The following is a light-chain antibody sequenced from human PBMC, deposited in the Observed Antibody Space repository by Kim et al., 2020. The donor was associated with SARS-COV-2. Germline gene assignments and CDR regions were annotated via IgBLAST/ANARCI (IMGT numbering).Light chain of an antibody. CDR1: QSVSSY. CDR3: QQRSNWPRSIT. CDR2: DAS. J-gene: IGKJ5*01. V-gene: IGKV3-11*01. Sequence: PGERATLSRRASQSVSSYLDWYQQKPGQAPRLLIYDASNRATGIPARFSGSGSGTDFTLTISSLEPEDFAVYYCQQRSNWPRSITFGQGTRLEIK.